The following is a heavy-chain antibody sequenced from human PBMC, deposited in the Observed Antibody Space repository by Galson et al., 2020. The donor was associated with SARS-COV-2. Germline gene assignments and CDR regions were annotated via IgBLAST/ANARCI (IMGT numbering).Heavy chain of an antibody. CDR3: AKANDGYSYAQEDYYYYYGMDV. D-gene: IGHD5-18*01. V-gene: IGHV3-30*18. J-gene: IGHJ6*02. CDR1: GFTFSSYG. Sequence: GGSLRLSCAASGFTFSSYGMHWVRQAPGKGLEWVAVISYDGSNKYYADSVKGRFTISRDNSKNTLYLQMNSLRAEDTTVYYCAKANDGYSYAQEDYYYYYGMDVWGQGTTVTVSS. CDR2: ISYDGSNK.